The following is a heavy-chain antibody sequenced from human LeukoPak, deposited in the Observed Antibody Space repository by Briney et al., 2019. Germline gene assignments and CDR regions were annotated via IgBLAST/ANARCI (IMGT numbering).Heavy chain of an antibody. V-gene: IGHV1-18*01. CDR3: ARGYDSSGYYYVGYYYYMDV. CDR2: ISAYNGNT. Sequence: ASVKVSCKASGYTFTSYGISWVRQAPGQGLEWMGWISAYNGNTNYAQKLQGRVTMTTDTSTSTAYMELRSLRSDDTAVYYCARGYDSSGYYYVGYYYYMDVWGKGTTVTVSS. D-gene: IGHD3-22*01. J-gene: IGHJ6*03. CDR1: GYTFTSYG.